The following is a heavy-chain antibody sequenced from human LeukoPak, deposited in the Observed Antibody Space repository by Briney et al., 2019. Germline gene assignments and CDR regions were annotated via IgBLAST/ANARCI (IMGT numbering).Heavy chain of an antibody. CDR2: ISGSGGST. V-gene: IGHV3-23*01. D-gene: IGHD6-25*01. Sequence: PGGSLRLSCAASGFSFSTSAMSWVRQAPGKGLDWVSGISGSGGSTYYADSVTGRFTLSRDNSKNTLYLHMDSLRAEDTALYYCAKDMMRPGYSSAWRNMFDYWGQGTLVTVSS. J-gene: IGHJ4*02. CDR3: AKDMMRPGYSSAWRNMFDY. CDR1: GFSFSTSA.